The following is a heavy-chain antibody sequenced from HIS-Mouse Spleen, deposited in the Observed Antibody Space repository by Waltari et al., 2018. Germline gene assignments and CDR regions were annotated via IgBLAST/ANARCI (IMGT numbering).Heavy chain of an antibody. CDR1: GGSFSGYY. J-gene: IGHJ3*02. V-gene: IGHV4-34*01. CDR2: INHSGST. Sequence: QVQLQQWGAGLLKPSETLSLTCAVYGGSFSGYYWSWIRQPPGKGLEWIGEINHSGSTNSNPARKSRVTISVDTSKNQFSLKLSSVTAADTAVYYCARGSRPDEILRFLEWLAFDIWGQGTMVTVSS. D-gene: IGHD3-3*01. CDR3: ARGSRPDEILRFLEWLAFDI.